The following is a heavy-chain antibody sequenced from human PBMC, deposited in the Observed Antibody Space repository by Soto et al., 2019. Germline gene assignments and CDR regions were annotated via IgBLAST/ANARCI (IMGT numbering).Heavy chain of an antibody. Sequence: PGESLKISCKTSGFAFSNYWVGWVRQMPGKGFEWMGITYPGDSATKYSPSFQGHVTISSDKSTNTAYLQWSSLRASDTAIYFCAANHRHDTEPLWAYWGQGTMVTVFS. CDR2: TYPGDSAT. CDR1: GFAFSNYW. J-gene: IGHJ4*02. D-gene: IGHD3-16*01. CDR3: AANHRHDTEPLWAY. V-gene: IGHV5-51*01.